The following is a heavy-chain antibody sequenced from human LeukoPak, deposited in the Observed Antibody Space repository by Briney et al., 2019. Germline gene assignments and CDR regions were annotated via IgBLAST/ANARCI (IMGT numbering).Heavy chain of an antibody. J-gene: IGHJ6*03. V-gene: IGHV1-46*01. CDR1: GYTFTSYY. CDR3: AREDGAAAGTYYYYYMDV. CDR2: INPSGGST. Sequence: ASLKVSCKASGYTFTSYYMHWVRQAPGQGLEWMGIINPSGGSTSYAQKFRGRVTMTRDMSTSTVYMELSSLRSEDTAVYYCAREDGAAAGTYYYYYMDVWGKGTTVTVSS. D-gene: IGHD6-13*01.